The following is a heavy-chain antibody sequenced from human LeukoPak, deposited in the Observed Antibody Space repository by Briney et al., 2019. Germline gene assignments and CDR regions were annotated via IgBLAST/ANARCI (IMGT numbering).Heavy chain of an antibody. D-gene: IGHD2-8*01. CDR2: MNPNSGYT. J-gene: IGHJ3*02. CDR1: GYTFTSYD. CDR3: ASATKGSNDAFDI. Sequence: ASVKVSCKASGYTFTSYDINWVRQATGQGLEWMGWMNPNSGYTGYAQKFQGRVTMTRNTSISTAYMELSSLRSEDTAVYYCASATKGSNDAFDIWGQGTMVTVSS. V-gene: IGHV1-8*01.